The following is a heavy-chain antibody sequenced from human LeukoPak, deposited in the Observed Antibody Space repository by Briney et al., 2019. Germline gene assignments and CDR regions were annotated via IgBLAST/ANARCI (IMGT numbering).Heavy chain of an antibody. J-gene: IGHJ1*01. CDR1: GGSINSYY. V-gene: IGHV4-59*01. CDR3: ARGDSSGYHFQH. D-gene: IGHD3-22*01. CDR2: IYYSGST. Sequence: SETLSLTCIVSGGSINSYYWSWIRQPPGKGLEWIGYIYYSGSTNYNPSLKSRVTISVDTSKNQFSLKLSSVTAADTAVYYCARGDSSGYHFQHWGQGTLVTVSS.